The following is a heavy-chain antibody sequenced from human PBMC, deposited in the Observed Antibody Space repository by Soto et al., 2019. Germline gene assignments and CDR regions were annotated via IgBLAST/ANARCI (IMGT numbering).Heavy chain of an antibody. CDR2: INHSGST. J-gene: IGHJ4*02. D-gene: IGHD5-18*01. V-gene: IGHV4-34*01. CDR3: ARPLLRYSYGY. CDR1: GGSFSGYY. Sequence: SETLSLTCAVYGGSFSGYYWSWIRQPPGKGLEWIGEINHSGSTNYNPSLKSRVTISVDTSKNQFSLKLSSVTAADTAVYYCARPLLRYSYGYWGQGTLVTVSS.